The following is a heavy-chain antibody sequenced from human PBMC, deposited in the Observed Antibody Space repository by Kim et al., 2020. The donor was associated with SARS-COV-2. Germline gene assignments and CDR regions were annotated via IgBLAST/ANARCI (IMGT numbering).Heavy chain of an antibody. Sequence: TRYGQEFQGRVTMTRDTSTSTVYMGLSSLRSDDTAVYYCARDTMVRKFDYWGQGTLVTVSS. V-gene: IGHV1-46*01. CDR3: ARDTMVRKFDY. J-gene: IGHJ4*02. D-gene: IGHD3-10*01. CDR2: T.